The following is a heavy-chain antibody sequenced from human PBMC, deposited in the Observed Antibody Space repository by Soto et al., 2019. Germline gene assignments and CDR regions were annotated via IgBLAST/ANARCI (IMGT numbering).Heavy chain of an antibody. V-gene: IGHV3-21*01. CDR2: ISASGAYK. D-gene: IGHD1-26*01. Sequence: GGSLRLSCAASGFNFNTYSMNWVRQAPGKGLQWVSFISASGAYKYYADSVRGRFTISRDNAKKSVFLEMNSLTADGTAIYYCAGERSALPGARDAMDVWGQGTTVTVSS. CDR1: GFNFNTYS. CDR3: AGERSALPGARDAMDV. J-gene: IGHJ6*02.